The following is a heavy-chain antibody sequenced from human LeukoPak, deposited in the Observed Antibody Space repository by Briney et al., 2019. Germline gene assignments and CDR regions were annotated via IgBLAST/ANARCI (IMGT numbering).Heavy chain of an antibody. V-gene: IGHV4-34*01. CDR1: GGSFSGYY. D-gene: IGHD4-23*01. Sequence: PSETLSLTCAVYGGSFSGYYWNWIRQSPGKGLEWIGEINHSGSTNYNPSLKSRVTISVDTSKNQFSLKLSSVTAADTAVFYCARARGLRWYHGGCVFDYWGQGTLVTVSS. CDR3: ARARGLRWYHGGCVFDY. J-gene: IGHJ4*02. CDR2: INHSGST.